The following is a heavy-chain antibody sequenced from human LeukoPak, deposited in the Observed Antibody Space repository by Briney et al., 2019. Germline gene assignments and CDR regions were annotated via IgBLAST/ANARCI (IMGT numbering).Heavy chain of an antibody. CDR3: ARHTNSGTYFAS. V-gene: IGHV4-4*07. J-gene: IGHJ4*02. D-gene: IGHD1-26*01. CDR1: RGSISNYY. CDR2: IYDSGST. Sequence: SETLSLTCTVSRGSISNYYWSWIRQPAGKGLEWIGRIYDSGSTNYNPSLKSRVIMSVDTSKNQFSLKLSSVTAADTAVYYCARHTNSGTYFASWGQGTLVTVST.